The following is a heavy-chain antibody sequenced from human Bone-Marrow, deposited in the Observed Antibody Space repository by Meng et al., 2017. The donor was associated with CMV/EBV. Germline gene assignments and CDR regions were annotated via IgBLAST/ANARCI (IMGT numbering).Heavy chain of an antibody. J-gene: IGHJ6*02. Sequence: GEALKISCAACGFTFSSYDMHWVRQATGKGLEWVSAIGTAGDTYYPGSVKGQFTISRENAKNSLYLQMNSLRAEDMALYYCAKDSGPGYYYYGMDVWGQGTTVTVSS. D-gene: IGHD3-10*01. CDR2: IGTAGDT. CDR1: GFTFSSYD. V-gene: IGHV3-13*03. CDR3: AKDSGPGYYYYGMDV.